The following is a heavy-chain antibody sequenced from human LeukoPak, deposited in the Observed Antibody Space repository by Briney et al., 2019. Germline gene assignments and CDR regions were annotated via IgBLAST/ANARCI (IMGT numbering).Heavy chain of an antibody. CDR3: ARYVRDYGDYDPFFDY. CDR1: GFTFSSYS. J-gene: IGHJ4*02. D-gene: IGHD4-17*01. CDR2: ISSSSSYI. V-gene: IGHV3-21*01. Sequence: GGSLRLSCAASGFTFSSYSMNWVRQAPGKGLEWVSFISSSSSYIYYADSVKGRFTISRDNAKNSLYLQMNSLRAEDTAVYYCARYVRDYGDYDPFFDYWGQGTLVTVSS.